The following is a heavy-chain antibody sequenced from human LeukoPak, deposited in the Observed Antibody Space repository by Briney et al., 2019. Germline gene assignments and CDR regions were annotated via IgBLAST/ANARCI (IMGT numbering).Heavy chain of an antibody. CDR2: IYPGDSNT. CDR3: ARPGEEGTAMGLRAFDI. CDR1: GYNFTNYW. Sequence: GESPKISCKGSGYNFTNYWIGWVRQMPGKGLEWMGIIYPGDSNTRYSPSFQGQVTISADKSISTAYLQWSSLKASDTAMYYCARPGEEGTAMGLRAFDIWGQGTMVTVSS. V-gene: IGHV5-51*01. J-gene: IGHJ3*02. D-gene: IGHD5-18*01.